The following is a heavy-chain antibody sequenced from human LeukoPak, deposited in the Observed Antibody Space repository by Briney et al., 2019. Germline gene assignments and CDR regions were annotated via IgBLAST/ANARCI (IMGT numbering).Heavy chain of an antibody. CDR3: ARRATAYYFDY. D-gene: IGHD1-26*01. CDR1: GGSFSGYY. V-gene: IGHV4-34*01. Sequence: SETLSLTCAVYGGSFSGYYWSWIRQPPGKGLEWIGEINHSGSTNYNPSLKSRVTISVDTSKNQFSLKLSSVTAADTAVYYCARRATAYYFDYWGQGTLVTVSS. CDR2: INHSGST. J-gene: IGHJ4*02.